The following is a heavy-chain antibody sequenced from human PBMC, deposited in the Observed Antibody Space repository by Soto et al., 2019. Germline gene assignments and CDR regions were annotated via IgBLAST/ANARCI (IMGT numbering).Heavy chain of an antibody. CDR2: ISYDGSNK. J-gene: IGHJ6*02. CDR3: AKDQTTVTGYYYYGMDV. Sequence: QVQLVESGGGVVQPGRSLRLSCAASGFTFSSYGMHWVRQAPGKGLEWVAVISYDGSNKYYADSVKGRFTISRDNSKNTLYLQMNSLRAEDTAVYYCAKDQTTVTGYYYYGMDVWGQGTTVTVSS. CDR1: GFTFSSYG. V-gene: IGHV3-30*18. D-gene: IGHD4-17*01.